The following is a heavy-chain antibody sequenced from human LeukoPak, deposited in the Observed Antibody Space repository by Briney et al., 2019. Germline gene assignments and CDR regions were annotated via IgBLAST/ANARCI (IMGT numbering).Heavy chain of an antibody. J-gene: IGHJ3*02. CDR1: GYTFTGYY. D-gene: IGHD1-1*01. CDR2: INPNSGGT. CDR3: ARDKRSGAPPRYAFDI. V-gene: IGHV1-2*04. Sequence: ASVKVSCKASGYTFTGYYMHWVRQAPGQGLEWMGWINPNSGGTNYAQKFQGWVTMTRDTSISTAYMELSRLRSDDTDVYYCARDKRSGAPPRYAFDIWGQGTMVTVSS.